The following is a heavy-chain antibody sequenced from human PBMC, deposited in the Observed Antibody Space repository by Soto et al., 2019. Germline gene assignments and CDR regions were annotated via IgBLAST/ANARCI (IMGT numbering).Heavy chain of an antibody. V-gene: IGHV4-30-4*01. Sequence: QVQLQESGPGLVKPSQTLSLTCTVSGGSISSGDYYWSWIREPTGKGLEWIGYIYYSGSTYYNPSLKSRVTISVDTSKNQFSLKLSSVTAADTAVYYCAREGRVVGAANFDYWGQGTLVTVSS. CDR2: IYYSGST. J-gene: IGHJ4*02. D-gene: IGHD1-26*01. CDR1: GGSISSGDYY. CDR3: AREGRVVGAANFDY.